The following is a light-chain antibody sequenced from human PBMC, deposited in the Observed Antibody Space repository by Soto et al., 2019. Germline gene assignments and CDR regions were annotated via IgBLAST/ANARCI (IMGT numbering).Light chain of an antibody. J-gene: IGKJ4*01. Sequence: DIQMTQSPSSLSASVGDRVTITCQASQAINRYVSWYQQKPGKAPKLLIYDASNLETGFPSRFSGSGSGTDFTFTISSLQPEDIETYYCQQYDNLLLTFGGGTKVEI. CDR2: DAS. V-gene: IGKV1-33*01. CDR3: QQYDNLLLT. CDR1: QAINRY.